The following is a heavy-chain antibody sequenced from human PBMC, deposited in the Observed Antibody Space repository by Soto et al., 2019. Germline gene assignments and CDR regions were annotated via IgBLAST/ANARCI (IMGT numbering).Heavy chain of an antibody. CDR1: GFTFSSYA. Sequence: LRLSCAASGFTFSSYAMSWVRQAPGKGLEWVSAISGSGGSTYYADSVKGRFTISRDNSKNTLYLQMNSLRAEDTAVYYCAALAYCGGDCYYYYYGMDVWGQGTTVTVSS. D-gene: IGHD2-21*02. J-gene: IGHJ6*02. CDR3: AALAYCGGDCYYYYYGMDV. CDR2: ISGSGGST. V-gene: IGHV3-23*01.